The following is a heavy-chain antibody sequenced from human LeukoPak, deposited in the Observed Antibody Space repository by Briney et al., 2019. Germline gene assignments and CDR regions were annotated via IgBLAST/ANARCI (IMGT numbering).Heavy chain of an antibody. V-gene: IGHV3-30-3*01. D-gene: IGHD3-3*02. CDR1: GFTFSDYY. J-gene: IGHJ4*02. CDR3: VRDISYSYFDH. Sequence: GGSLRLSCAASGFTFSDYYMSWIRQAPGKGLEWVAVISYDGSNKYYADSVKGRFTTSRDNSKNSLYLQMNSLRPEDTAIYYCVRDISYSYFDHWGQGNLVTVSS. CDR2: ISYDGSNK.